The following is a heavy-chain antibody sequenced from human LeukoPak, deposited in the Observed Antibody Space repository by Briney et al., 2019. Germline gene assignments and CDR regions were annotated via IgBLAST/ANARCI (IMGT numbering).Heavy chain of an antibody. CDR3: ASSVTMVRGVIRYFQH. CDR2: INPNSGGT. Sequence: GASVKVSCKASGYTFTSYYMHWVRQAPGQGLEWMGWINPNSGGTNYAQKFQGRVTMTRDTSISTAYMELSRLRSDDTAVYYCASSVTMVRGVIRYFQHWGQGTLVTVSS. V-gene: IGHV1-2*02. CDR1: GYTFTSYY. D-gene: IGHD3-10*01. J-gene: IGHJ1*01.